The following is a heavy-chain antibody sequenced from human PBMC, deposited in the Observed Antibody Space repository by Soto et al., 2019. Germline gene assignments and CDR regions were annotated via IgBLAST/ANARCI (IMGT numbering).Heavy chain of an antibody. CDR1: GFFFSMYS. CDR2: IPQEGVDG. J-gene: IGHJ6*02. V-gene: IGHV3-7*03. D-gene: IGHD2-21*02. CDR3: ARDHLILPAHDFFYGSDV. Sequence: PGGSLRLSCEVSGFFFSMYSMSWFRQTPGKGLEWVAKIPQEGVDGHYADSVKGRFTISRDNGKNSLYLQMNNLRAEDTAVYYCARDHLILPAHDFFYGSDVWGRGATVTVSS.